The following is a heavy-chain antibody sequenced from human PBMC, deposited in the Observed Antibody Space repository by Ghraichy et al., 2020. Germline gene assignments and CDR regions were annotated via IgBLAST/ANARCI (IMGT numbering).Heavy chain of an antibody. CDR3: ARGYSSSMDNWFDP. CDR1: GGSISSSSYY. V-gene: IGHV4-39*01. D-gene: IGHD6-13*01. CDR2: IYYSGST. Sequence: SETLSLTCTVSGGSISSSSYYWGWIRQPPGKGLEWIGSIYYSGSTYYNPSLKSRVTISVDTSKNQFSLKLSSVTAADTAVYYCARGYSSSMDNWFDPWGQGTLVTVSS. J-gene: IGHJ5*02.